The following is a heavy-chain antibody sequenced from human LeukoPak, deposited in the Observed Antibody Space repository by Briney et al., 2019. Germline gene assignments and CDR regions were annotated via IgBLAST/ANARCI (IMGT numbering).Heavy chain of an antibody. Sequence: GASVKVSCKASGYTFTGYYMHWVRQAPGQGLEWMGWINPNSGGTNYAQKLQGRVTMTRYTSLSARYMEVSKLRCDDTAVYYCARDDGGRSSLLRYWGQGTLVTVSS. D-gene: IGHD6-13*01. CDR2: INPNSGGT. J-gene: IGHJ4*02. V-gene: IGHV1-2*02. CDR3: ARDDGGRSSLLRY. CDR1: GYTFTGYY.